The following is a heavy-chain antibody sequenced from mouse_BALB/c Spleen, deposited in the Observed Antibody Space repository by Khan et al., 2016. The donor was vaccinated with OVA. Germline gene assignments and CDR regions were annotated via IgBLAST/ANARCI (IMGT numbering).Heavy chain of an antibody. CDR3: ARPPYFSYVLDN. D-gene: IGHD2-10*01. J-gene: IGHJ4*01. Sequence: VQLVESGPELKKPGETVKISCKASGHTFTKYGMNWVKQAPGKGLKWMGWINTYTGEPTYADDFNGRFAFSLETSASTAYLQINNLKNEDTATXFCARPPYFSYVLDNWGHGPSVTVSS. V-gene: IGHV9-3-1*01. CDR1: GHTFTKYG. CDR2: INTYTGEP.